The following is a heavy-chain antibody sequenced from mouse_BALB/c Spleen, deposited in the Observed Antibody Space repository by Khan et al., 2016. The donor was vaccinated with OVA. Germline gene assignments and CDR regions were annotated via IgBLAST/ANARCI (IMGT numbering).Heavy chain of an antibody. V-gene: IGHV3-2*02. D-gene: IGHD1-1*01. J-gene: IGHJ2*01. Sequence: EVQLQESGPGLVKPSQSLSLTCTVTGYSITSDYAWNWIRQFPGNKLEWMGYISYSGSTSYNPSLKSRISITRDTSKNQFFLQLNSVTTEDTATYDCARGNYYGYYFDYWGQGTTLTVSS. CDR3: ARGNYYGYYFDY. CDR2: ISYSGST. CDR1: GYSITSDYA.